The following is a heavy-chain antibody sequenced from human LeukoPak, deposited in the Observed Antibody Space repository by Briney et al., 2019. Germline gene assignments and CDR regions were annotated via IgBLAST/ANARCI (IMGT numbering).Heavy chain of an antibody. CDR2: IYTSGST. CDR1: GGPIITGSYY. Sequence: KTSETLSLTCTVSGGPIITGSYYWTWIRQPAGKGLEWIGRIYTSGSTNYNPSLKSRVTISVDTSKNQFSLKLTSVTAADTAVYYCARGGYSYVALYMDVWGKGTTVTVSS. V-gene: IGHV4-61*02. CDR3: ARGGYSYVALYMDV. J-gene: IGHJ6*03. D-gene: IGHD5-18*01.